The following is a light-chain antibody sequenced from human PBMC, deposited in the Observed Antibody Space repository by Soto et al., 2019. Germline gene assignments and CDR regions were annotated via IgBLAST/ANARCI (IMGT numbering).Light chain of an antibody. CDR1: QSIGTW. CDR2: AAS. J-gene: IGKJ1*01. CDR3: QKYNSAPRT. Sequence: DIQMTQSPSSLSASVGDRVTIPARASQSIGTWLAWYQQKPGKVPKLLIYAASTLQSGVPSRFSGSGSGTDFTLTISSLQPEDVATYYCQKYNSAPRTFGQGTKVDIK. V-gene: IGKV1-27*01.